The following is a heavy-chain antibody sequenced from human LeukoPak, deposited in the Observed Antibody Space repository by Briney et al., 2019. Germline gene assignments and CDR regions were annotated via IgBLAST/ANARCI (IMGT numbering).Heavy chain of an antibody. CDR2: ISWSSGSI. V-gene: IGHV3-9*01. CDR1: GFTFDNYA. D-gene: IGHD3-16*01. CDR3: AKDVSAYPKYFHH. Sequence: GGSLRLSCAASGFTFDNYALPWVRQAPGKDLEWVSGISWSSGSIGYADSVKGRFTISRDNAKSSLYLQMSSLRPEDTALYYCAKDVSAYPKYFHHWGQGTLVTVSS. J-gene: IGHJ1*01.